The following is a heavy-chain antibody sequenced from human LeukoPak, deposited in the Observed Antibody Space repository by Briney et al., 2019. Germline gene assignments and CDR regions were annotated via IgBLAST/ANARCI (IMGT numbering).Heavy chain of an antibody. CDR3: ARGYCTGTNCLVGY. CDR2: MYSGGST. V-gene: IGHV3-53*01. D-gene: IGHD2-8*02. J-gene: IGHJ4*02. CDR1: GFTVSTNF. Sequence: GGSLRLSCAASGFTVSTNFMNWVRQAPGKGLEWVSIMYSGGSTYYADSVKGRFTISRDDSKNTVCLQMNSLRADDTAMYYCARGYCTGTNCLVGYRGQGTLVTVSS.